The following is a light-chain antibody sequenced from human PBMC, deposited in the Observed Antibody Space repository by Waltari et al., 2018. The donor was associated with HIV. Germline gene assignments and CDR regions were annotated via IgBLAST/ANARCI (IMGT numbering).Light chain of an antibody. Sequence: QSVMSHPPSASGTPGKPVTISCSGRFSNLGATTVNWYQQIPGTAPRLLIYGHNQRPSGVPDRFSGSRSGTSASLTIGGLQSEDEADYYCSAWDDSLRATVFGTGTRVTVL. CDR3: SAWDDSLRATV. CDR1: FSNLGATT. J-gene: IGLJ1*01. CDR2: GHN. V-gene: IGLV1-44*01.